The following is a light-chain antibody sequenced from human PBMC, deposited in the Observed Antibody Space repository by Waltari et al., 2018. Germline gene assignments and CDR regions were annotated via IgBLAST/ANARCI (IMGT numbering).Light chain of an antibody. J-gene: IGLJ1*01. CDR2: YDN. CDR1: TIERKS. CDR3: QVWDANTDPGV. Sequence: SYVLTQPPSVSVATGETARLTCGGNTIERKSVHWYRQRPGQAPVVVISYDNDRAAGIPERFSGSNSGNTATLTISRVEAGDEADYYCQVWDANTDPGVFGTGTEVTVL. V-gene: IGLV3-21*01.